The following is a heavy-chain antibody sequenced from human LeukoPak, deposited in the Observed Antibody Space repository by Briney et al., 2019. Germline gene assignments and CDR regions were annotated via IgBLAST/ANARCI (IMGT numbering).Heavy chain of an antibody. Sequence: ASVKVSCKVSGYTLTEFSMHWVRQAPGKGLEWMGGFDPEDAETIYAQKFQGRVTMTEDTSTDTAYMELSSLRSEDTAVYYCAREVALGNYFDYWGQGTLVTVSS. CDR2: FDPEDAET. J-gene: IGHJ4*02. CDR3: AREVALGNYFDY. V-gene: IGHV1-24*01. CDR1: GYTLTEFS. D-gene: IGHD2-15*01.